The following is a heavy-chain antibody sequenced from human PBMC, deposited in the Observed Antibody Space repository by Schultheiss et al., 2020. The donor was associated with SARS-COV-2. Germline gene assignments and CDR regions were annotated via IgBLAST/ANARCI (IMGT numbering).Heavy chain of an antibody. CDR2: IYTSGST. J-gene: IGHJ4*02. CDR3: ARDGPSSGWYKGSSDFDY. CDR1: GGSISSYY. V-gene: IGHV4-4*07. Sequence: SETLSLTCTVSGGSISSYYWSWIRQPAGKGLEWIGRIYTSGSTNYNPSLKSRVTMSVDTSKNQFSLKLSSVTAADTAVYYCARDGPSSGWYKGSSDFDYWGQGTLVTVSS. D-gene: IGHD6-19*01.